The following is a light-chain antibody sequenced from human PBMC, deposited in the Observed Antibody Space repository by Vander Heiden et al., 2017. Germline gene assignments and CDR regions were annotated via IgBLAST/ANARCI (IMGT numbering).Light chain of an antibody. CDR1: SSDVGGYNY. Sequence: QSALTQPPSASGSLGPSVTISCTGTSSDVGGYNYGSWYQQYPGKAPKLMIYEVSKRPSGVPDRFSGSKSGNTASLTVSGLQAEDEADYYCSSYAGSNNLVFGGGTKLTVL. CDR2: EVS. CDR3: SSYAGSNNLV. J-gene: IGLJ2*01. V-gene: IGLV2-8*01.